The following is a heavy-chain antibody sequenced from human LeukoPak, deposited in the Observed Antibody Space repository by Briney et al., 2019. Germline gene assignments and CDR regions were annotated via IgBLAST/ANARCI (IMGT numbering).Heavy chain of an antibody. J-gene: IGHJ6*02. D-gene: IGHD2-15*01. Sequence: PGRSLRLSCAASGFTFSSYGMHWVRQAPGKGLEWVAVISYDGSNKYYADSVKGRFTISRDNSKNTLYLQMNSLRAEDTAVYYCAKDYCSSTSCYQVYCSGGSCYSGGPYGMDVWGQGTTVTVSS. CDR3: AKDYCSSTSCYQVYCSGGSCYSGGPYGMDV. V-gene: IGHV3-30*18. CDR1: GFTFSSYG. CDR2: ISYDGSNK.